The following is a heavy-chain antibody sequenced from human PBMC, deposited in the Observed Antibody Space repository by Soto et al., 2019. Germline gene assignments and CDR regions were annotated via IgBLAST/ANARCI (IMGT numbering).Heavy chain of an antibody. V-gene: IGHV2-5*02. Sequence: QITLKESGPSPVKPTQTLTVTCTFSGFSLSNSGVGVAWIRQPPGKALEWLALIYGDNDKRYSPSLKNRLTTTKDISKPQVVLTTTHMDPVDTATYYCARCALLDYGDYDAGTSHVFDSWGQGTLVTVSS. CDR2: IYGDNDK. CDR3: ARCALLDYGDYDAGTSHVFDS. D-gene: IGHD4-17*01. J-gene: IGHJ4*02. CDR1: GFSLSNSGVG.